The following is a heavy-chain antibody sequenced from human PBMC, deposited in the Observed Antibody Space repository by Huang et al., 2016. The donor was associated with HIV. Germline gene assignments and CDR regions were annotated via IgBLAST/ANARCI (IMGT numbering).Heavy chain of an antibody. D-gene: IGHD3-22*01. CDR3: VRDSSSGLQLRY. CDR1: GYTFSTYS. CDR2: ISKTSGAT. J-gene: IGHJ4*02. Sequence: EVQLVESGGGLAQPGGSLRLSCVASGYTFSTYSMNWVRQALGKGLVWGSYISKTSGATSYAESVKGRFTVSRDNVKNSLYLQMNRLRVEDTAMYYCVRDSSSGLQLRYWGQGALVIVS. V-gene: IGHV3-48*01.